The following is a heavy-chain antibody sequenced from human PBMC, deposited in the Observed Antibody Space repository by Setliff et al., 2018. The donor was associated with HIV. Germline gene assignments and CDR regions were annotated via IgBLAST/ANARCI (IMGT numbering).Heavy chain of an antibody. J-gene: IGHJ5*02. CDR1: GGSFSRDY. V-gene: IGHV4-34*01. D-gene: IGHD5-18*01. Sequence: SETLSLTCAVYGGSFSRDYWTWIRQPPGKGPEWIGEINHSGITNYNSFLKSRVTISVDRPRNQFSLKVSSVTAADTAVYYCARAAMDTHNWFDPWGQGTLVTVSS. CDR2: INHSGIT. CDR3: ARAAMDTHNWFDP.